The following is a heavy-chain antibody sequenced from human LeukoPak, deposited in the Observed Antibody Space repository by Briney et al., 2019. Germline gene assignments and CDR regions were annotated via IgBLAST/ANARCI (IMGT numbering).Heavy chain of an antibody. V-gene: IGHV1-18*01. CDR3: ARSRCSSTSCYGDLDY. Sequence: ASVKVSCKASGYTFTSYGISWVRQAPGQGLEWMGWISAYNGNTNYAQELQGRVTMTTDTSTSTAYMELRSLRSDDTAVYYCARSRCSSTSCYGDLDYWGQGTLVTVSS. J-gene: IGHJ4*02. CDR1: GYTFTSYG. D-gene: IGHD2-2*01. CDR2: ISAYNGNT.